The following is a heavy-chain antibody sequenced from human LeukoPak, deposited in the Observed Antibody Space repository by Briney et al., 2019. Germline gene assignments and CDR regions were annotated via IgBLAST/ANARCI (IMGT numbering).Heavy chain of an antibody. J-gene: IGHJ5*02. CDR3: AREPIVVVSPIFDP. CDR1: GYTFTGYY. Sequence: GASVKVSCKASGYTFTGYYMHWVRQAPGQGLEWMGWINPNSGGTNYAQKFQGRVTMTRDTSISTAYMELSRLRSDDTAVYYCAREPIVVVSPIFDPWGQGTLVTVSS. D-gene: IGHD2-15*01. CDR2: INPNSGGT. V-gene: IGHV1-2*02.